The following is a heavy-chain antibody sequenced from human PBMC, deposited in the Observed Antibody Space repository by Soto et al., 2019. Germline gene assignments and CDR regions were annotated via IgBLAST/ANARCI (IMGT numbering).Heavy chain of an antibody. CDR3: AKGVSPLALYAQYYGMDV. CDR1: GFTFSSYG. CDR2: ISYDGSNK. D-gene: IGHD2-2*02. V-gene: IGHV3-30*18. J-gene: IGHJ6*02. Sequence: GGSLRLSCAASGFTFSSYGMHWVRQAPGKGLEWVAVISYDGSNKYYADSVKGRFTISRDNSKNTLYLQMNSLRAEDTAVYYCAKGVSPLALYAQYYGMDVWGQGTTVTVSS.